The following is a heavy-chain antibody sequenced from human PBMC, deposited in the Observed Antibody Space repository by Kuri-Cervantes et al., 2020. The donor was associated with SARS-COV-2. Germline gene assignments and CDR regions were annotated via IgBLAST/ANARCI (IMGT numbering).Heavy chain of an antibody. CDR2: ISHDGKNK. D-gene: IGHD3-3*01. CDR3: AKGGDFWSGFTYFDS. CDR1: GFNFSRTD. Sequence: GGSLRLSCAASGFNFSRTDMHWVRQAPGKGLEWVAVISHDGKNKKCIASGKGRFTISRDNSQNTLYLHMKSLRSEDTAMYYCAKGGDFWSGFTYFDSCGPGTLVTSPQ. V-gene: IGHV3-30*18. J-gene: IGHJ4*02.